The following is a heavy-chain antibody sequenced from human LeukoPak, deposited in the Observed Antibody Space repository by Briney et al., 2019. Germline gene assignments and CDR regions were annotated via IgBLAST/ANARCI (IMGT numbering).Heavy chain of an antibody. CDR3: ARGRAAAVDY. D-gene: IGHD6-13*01. CDR1: GYTFTSYY. J-gene: IGHJ4*02. CDR2: INPSGGST. V-gene: IGHV1-46*01. Sequence: ASVKVSCKASGYTFTSYYVHWVRQAPGQGLEWMGIINPSGGSTTYAQKFQGRVTMTRDTSTSTVYMELSSLRSEDTAVYHCARGRAAAVDYWGQGTLVTVSS.